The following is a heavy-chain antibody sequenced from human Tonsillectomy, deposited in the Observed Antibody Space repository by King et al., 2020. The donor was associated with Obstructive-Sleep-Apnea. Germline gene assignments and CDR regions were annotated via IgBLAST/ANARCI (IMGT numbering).Heavy chain of an antibody. J-gene: IGHJ4*02. D-gene: IGHD6-19*01. V-gene: IGHV1-18*04. CDR1: GYTFTSYG. CDR2: ISGYNGNT. Sequence: HVQLVESGAEVKKPGASVKVSCKASGYTFTSYGISWVRQAPGQGLEWMGWISGYNGNTNYAQKFQGRVTMTTDTSTSTAYMELRSLRSDDTAVYYCARNPYSTGWYSGWIDYWGQGTLVTVSS. CDR3: ARNPYSTGWYSGWIDY.